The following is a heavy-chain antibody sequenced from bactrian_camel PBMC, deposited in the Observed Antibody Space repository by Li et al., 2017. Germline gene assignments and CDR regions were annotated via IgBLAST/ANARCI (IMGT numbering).Heavy chain of an antibody. V-gene: IGHV3S55*01. J-gene: IGHJ4*01. Sequence: HVQLVESGGGSVQAGGSLRLSCTASGFTFDDSDMGWYRRFPGNECELVSAISSDGSTYYADSVKGRFTISQDNAKNTVYLQMNSLKPEDTAVYYCASRSRPTTGWVRGDYEYNYWGQGTQVTVS. CDR3: ASRSRPTTGWVRGDYEYNY. CDR1: GFTFDDSD. CDR2: ISSDGST. D-gene: IGHD5*01.